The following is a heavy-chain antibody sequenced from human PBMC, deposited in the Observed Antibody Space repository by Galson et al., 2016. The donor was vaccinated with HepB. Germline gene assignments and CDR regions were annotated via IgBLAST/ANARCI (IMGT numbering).Heavy chain of an antibody. D-gene: IGHD2-2*02. CDR1: GFSLRTPGVG. V-gene: IGHV2-5*02. CDR2: IYWDDDK. J-gene: IGHJ4*02. Sequence: PALVKPTQTLTLTRTFSGFSLRTPGVGVGWVRQPPGKALEWLAFIYWDDDKPYRPSLKSRLTITKDTSKNQVVLTMTNMGPVDTGTYYCARIDNTFSHTFDYWGQGTLVTVSS. CDR3: ARIDNTFSHTFDY.